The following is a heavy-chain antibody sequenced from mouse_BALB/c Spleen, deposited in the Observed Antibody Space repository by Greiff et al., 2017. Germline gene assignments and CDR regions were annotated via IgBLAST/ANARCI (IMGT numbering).Heavy chain of an antibody. V-gene: IGHV1S81*02. D-gene: IGHD2-4*01. Sequence: QVQLQQPGAELVKPGASVKLSCKASGYTFTSYWMHWVKQRPGQGLEWIGEINPSNGRTNYNEKFKSKATLTVDKSSSTAYMQLSSLTSEDSAVYYCARVYDYDGGFVYWGQGTLVTVSA. CDR1: GYTFTSYW. CDR3: ARVYDYDGGFVY. J-gene: IGHJ3*01. CDR2: INPSNGRT.